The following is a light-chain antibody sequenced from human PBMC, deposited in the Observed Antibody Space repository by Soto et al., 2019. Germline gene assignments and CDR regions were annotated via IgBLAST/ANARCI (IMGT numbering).Light chain of an antibody. V-gene: IGLV2-14*01. CDR1: SSDVGGYNY. CDR3: SSYTSSSTPYV. J-gene: IGLJ1*01. CDR2: GVS. Sequence: QSALTQPASVSGSPGQSITISCTGTSSDVGGYNYVSWYRQHPGKAPKLMIYGVSNRPSGVSNRFSGSKSGNTASLTISGLQAEDEADYYCSSYTSSSTPYVFGTGTKLTVL.